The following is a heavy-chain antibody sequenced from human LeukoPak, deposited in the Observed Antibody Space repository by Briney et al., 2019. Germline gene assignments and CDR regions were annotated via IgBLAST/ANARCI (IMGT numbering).Heavy chain of an antibody. D-gene: IGHD3-22*01. Sequence: SETLSLTCAVYGGSFSGYYWNWIRQPPGKGLEWIGEINHSGSTKYNPSLKSRVTISVDTSKNQFSLKLSSVTAADTAVYYCARAYSYYYHSSGFYAPKYFQHWGQGTLVTVSS. CDR3: ARAYSYYYHSSGFYAPKYFQH. V-gene: IGHV4-34*01. J-gene: IGHJ1*01. CDR1: GGSFSGYY. CDR2: INHSGST.